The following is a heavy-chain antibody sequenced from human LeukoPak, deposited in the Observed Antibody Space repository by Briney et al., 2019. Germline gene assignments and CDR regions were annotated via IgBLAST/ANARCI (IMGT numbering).Heavy chain of an antibody. CDR1: GFTFSNYA. CDR2: ISGNSAHT. J-gene: IGHJ4*02. D-gene: IGHD3-22*01. V-gene: IGHV3-23*01. CDR3: ARGGYYDSSGYYYVDY. Sequence: PGGSLRLSRAASGFTFSNYAMTWVRQAPGKGLEWISSISGNSAHTHYADSVEGRFTISRDNSKNTLYLQMNSLRAEDTAVYYCARGGYYDSSGYYYVDYWGQGTLVTVSS.